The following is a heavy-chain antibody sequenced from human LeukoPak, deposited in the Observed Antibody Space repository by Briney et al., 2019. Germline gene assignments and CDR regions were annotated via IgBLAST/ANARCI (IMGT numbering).Heavy chain of an antibody. CDR1: GFTFSSSD. J-gene: IGHJ4*02. CDR2: IRSDGSDK. V-gene: IGHV3-30*02. D-gene: IGHD2-15*01. CDR3: AKDPRYCSGGSCFDY. Sequence: GGSLRLSCAASGFTFSSSDMHWLRQAPGKGLEWVAFIRSDGSDKYYGDSVKGRFTISRDNSKNTLYLQMNSLRAEDTAVYYCAKDPRYCSGGSCFDYWGQGTLVTVSS.